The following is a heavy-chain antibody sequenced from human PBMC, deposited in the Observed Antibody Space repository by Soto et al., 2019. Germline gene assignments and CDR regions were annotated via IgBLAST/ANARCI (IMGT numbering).Heavy chain of an antibody. Sequence: PSEAVSVTCAVSGASSSYGGFSWSWIRQSPGKGLEWIGYISHLESTYFHPSFKSRLTMSIDRTRNQFSLKLSSVTAAGMAVYYCARGGGYDSFDYWGQGVLVTVS. CDR1: GASSSYGGFS. J-gene: IGHJ4*02. V-gene: IGHV4-30-2*06. CDR3: ARGGGYDSFDY. CDR2: ISHLEST. D-gene: IGHD5-12*01.